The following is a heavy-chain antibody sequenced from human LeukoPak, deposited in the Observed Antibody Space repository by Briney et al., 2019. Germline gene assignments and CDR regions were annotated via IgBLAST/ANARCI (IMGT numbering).Heavy chain of an antibody. CDR1: GFTFSSYW. CDR3: ARVQGIAVAGTELDY. J-gene: IGHJ4*02. CDR2: INWNGGST. Sequence: SGGSLRLSCAASGFTFSSYWMHWVRQAPGKGLEWVSGINWNGGSTGYADSVKGRFTISRDNAKNSLYLQMNSLRAEDTALYYCARVQGIAVAGTELDYWGQGTLVTVPS. V-gene: IGHV3-20*04. D-gene: IGHD6-19*01.